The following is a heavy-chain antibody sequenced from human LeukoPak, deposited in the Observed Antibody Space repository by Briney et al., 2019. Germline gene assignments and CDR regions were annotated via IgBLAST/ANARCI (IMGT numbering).Heavy chain of an antibody. CDR2: ISSSSSYI. CDR3: ARGDDYGIDY. J-gene: IGHJ4*02. Sequence: GGSLRLSCAASGFTFDDYAMHWVRQAPGKGLEWVSSISSSSSYIYYADSVKGRFTISRDNAKNSLYLQMNSLRAEDTAVYYCARGDDYGIDYWGQGTLVTVSS. CDR1: GFTFDDYA. D-gene: IGHD4-17*01. V-gene: IGHV3-21*01.